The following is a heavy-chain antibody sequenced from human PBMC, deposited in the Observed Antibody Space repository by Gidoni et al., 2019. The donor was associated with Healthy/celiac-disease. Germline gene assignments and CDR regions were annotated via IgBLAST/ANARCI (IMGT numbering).Heavy chain of an antibody. CDR3: ARDGVTTPYPYYYYGMDV. CDR1: GGTFSSYA. D-gene: IGHD4-17*01. CDR2: IIPIFGTA. Sequence: QVQPVQSGAEVKKPGSSVKVSCKASGGTFSSYAISWVRQAPGQGLEWMGGIIPIFGTANYAQKCQGRVTITADKSTSTAYMELSSLRSEDTAVYYCARDGVTTPYPYYYYGMDVWGQGTTVTVSS. V-gene: IGHV1-69*06. J-gene: IGHJ6*02.